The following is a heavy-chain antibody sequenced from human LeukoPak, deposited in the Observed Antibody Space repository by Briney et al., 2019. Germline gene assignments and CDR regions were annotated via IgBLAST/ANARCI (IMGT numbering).Heavy chain of an antibody. CDR2: IYTSGNT. Sequence: SQTLSLTCTVSGGSISSNNYYWSWIRQPAGKGLEWIGRIYTSGNTNYNPSLKSRVTISGDTSKNQFSLKLSSVTAADTAVYYCARCFAKLERRRSIKNWFDPWGQGTLVTVSS. V-gene: IGHV4-61*02. CDR1: GGSISSNNYY. CDR3: ARCFAKLERRRSIKNWFDP. J-gene: IGHJ5*02. D-gene: IGHD1-1*01.